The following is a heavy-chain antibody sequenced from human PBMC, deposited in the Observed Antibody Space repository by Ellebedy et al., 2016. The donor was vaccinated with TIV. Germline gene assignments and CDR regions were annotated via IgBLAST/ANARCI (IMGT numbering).Heavy chain of an antibody. CDR3: AREGGFTMVRGSEGFDP. V-gene: IGHV1-58*02. CDR1: GFTFTSSA. CDR2: IVVGSGNT. D-gene: IGHD3-10*01. Sequence: ASVKVSCKASGFTFTSSAMQWVRQARGQRLEWIGWIVVGSGNTNYAQKFQERVTITRDMSTSTAYMELSSLRSEDTAVYYCAREGGFTMVRGSEGFDPWGQGTLVTVSS. J-gene: IGHJ5*02.